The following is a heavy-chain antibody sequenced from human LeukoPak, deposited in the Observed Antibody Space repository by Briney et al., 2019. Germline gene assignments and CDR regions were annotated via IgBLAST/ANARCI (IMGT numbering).Heavy chain of an antibody. Sequence: DSVKGRFTISRDNAKNSPYLQVNSLRAEDTAVYYCARAVGGTYFDWGQGTLVTVSS. V-gene: IGHV3-7*01. CDR3: ARAVGGTYFD. J-gene: IGHJ4*02. D-gene: IGHD1-26*01.